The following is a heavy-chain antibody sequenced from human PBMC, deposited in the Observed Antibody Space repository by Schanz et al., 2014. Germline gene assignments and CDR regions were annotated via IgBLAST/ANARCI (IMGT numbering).Heavy chain of an antibody. V-gene: IGHV3-30*02. J-gene: IGHJ4*02. CDR3: AKDKRGRSSWFFDY. CDR1: GFIFSNYG. CDR2: IRYNGINE. D-gene: IGHD6-13*01. Sequence: QVQLVESGGGVVQPGGSLRLSCAASGFIFSNYGMHWVRQAPGKGLEWVAFIRYNGINEYYADSVKGRFTISRDNSKNTLYLQMNSLRAEDTAVYYCAKDKRGRSSWFFDYWGQGTLVTVSS.